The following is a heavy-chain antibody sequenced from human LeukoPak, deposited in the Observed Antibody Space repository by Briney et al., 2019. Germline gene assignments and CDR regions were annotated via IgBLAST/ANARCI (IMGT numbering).Heavy chain of an antibody. CDR1: GFTFSSYA. Sequence: PGGSLRPSCAASGFTFSSYAMSWVRQAPGKGLEWVSAISGSGGSTYYADSVKGRFTISRDNSKNTLYLQMNSLRAEDTAVYYCATGGNIIVLMLRQGYFDYWGQGTLVTVSS. V-gene: IGHV3-23*01. CDR2: ISGSGGST. CDR3: ATGGNIIVLMLRQGYFDY. D-gene: IGHD2-8*01. J-gene: IGHJ4*02.